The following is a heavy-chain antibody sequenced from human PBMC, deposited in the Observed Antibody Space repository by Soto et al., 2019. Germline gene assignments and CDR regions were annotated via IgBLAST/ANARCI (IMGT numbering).Heavy chain of an antibody. CDR3: TRDNGDLVVVNARSGHGFDP. Sequence: XGSLGLSCVASGFNVSDHGNHWVRQAPGKGLEWVAGISHGGSYKYYGDSVKGRFAISRDNSMSTVYLEMNSLRPDDTALYYCTRDNGDLVVVNARSGHGFDPWGRGTLVTVSS. CDR2: ISHGGSYK. J-gene: IGHJ5*01. D-gene: IGHD2-21*01. CDR1: GFNVSDHG. V-gene: IGHV3-30*03.